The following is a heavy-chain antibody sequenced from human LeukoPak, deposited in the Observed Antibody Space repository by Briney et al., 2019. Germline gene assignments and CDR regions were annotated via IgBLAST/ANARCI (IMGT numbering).Heavy chain of an antibody. CDR1: GYTFTGYY. CDR2: INPNSGGT. D-gene: IGHD3-10*01. V-gene: IGHV1-2*02. J-gene: IGHJ4*02. Sequence: GASVKVSCKASGYTFTGYYMHWVRQAPGQGLEWMGWINPNSGGTNYAQKFQGRVTMTRDTSISTAYMELSRLRSDDTAVYYCARDRYGSGSYLDYWGQGTLVTVSS. CDR3: ARDRYGSGSYLDY.